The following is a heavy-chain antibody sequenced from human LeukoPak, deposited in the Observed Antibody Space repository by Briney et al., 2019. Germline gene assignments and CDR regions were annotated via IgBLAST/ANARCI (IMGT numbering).Heavy chain of an antibody. Sequence: PSETLSLTCTVSGGSISNYYWSWVRQAPGEGREWIGNIYYTGSTQYNPSLKSRVTLSVDTSKTQFSLNLSSVTAAATAVYYCARGGRQQWLLFAFHIWGQGTMVTVSS. CDR3: ARGGRQQWLLFAFHI. J-gene: IGHJ3*02. D-gene: IGHD2-21*02. CDR1: GGSISNYY. V-gene: IGHV4-59*01. CDR2: IYYTGST.